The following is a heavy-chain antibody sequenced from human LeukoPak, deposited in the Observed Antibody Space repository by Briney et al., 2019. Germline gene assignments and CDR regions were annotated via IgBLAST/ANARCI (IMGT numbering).Heavy chain of an antibody. J-gene: IGHJ4*02. CDR3: ARQGDGYNRPFDY. Sequence: GESLKISCKASGYSFTDHWIGWVRQMPGKGLEWMGIIYPGDSDTTYSPSFQGQVTFSADKSISTAYLQWSSLKASGTAIYYCARQGDGYNRPFDYWGQGTLVTVSS. V-gene: IGHV5-51*01. D-gene: IGHD5-24*01. CDR1: GYSFTDHW. CDR2: IYPGDSDT.